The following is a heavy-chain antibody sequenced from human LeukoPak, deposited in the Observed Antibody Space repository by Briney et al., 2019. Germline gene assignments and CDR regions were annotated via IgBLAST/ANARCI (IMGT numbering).Heavy chain of an antibody. Sequence: QSGGSLRLSCAASGFAFSTNYLSWVRQAPGKGLEWVSVIYSDGSTYYTDSVKGRFTISRDNSKNTLYLQMNSLRPEDTAVYYCARDQRSESYYPWGWFDPWGQGTLVTVSS. CDR2: IYSDGST. CDR3: ARDQRSESYYPWGWFDP. J-gene: IGHJ5*02. V-gene: IGHV3-66*02. CDR1: GFAFSTNY. D-gene: IGHD1-26*01.